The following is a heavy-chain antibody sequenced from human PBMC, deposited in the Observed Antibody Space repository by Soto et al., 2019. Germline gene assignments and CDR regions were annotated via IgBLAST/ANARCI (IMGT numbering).Heavy chain of an antibody. J-gene: IGHJ6*02. D-gene: IGHD3-3*01. V-gene: IGHV1-18*01. CDR1: GYTLTSYG. Sequence: ASVKVSCKASGYTLTSYGISWVRQAPGQGLEWMGWISAYNGNTNYAQKPQGRVTMTTDTSTSTAYMELRSLRSDDTAVYYCARDVGPDYDFWSGYYSYYYYGMDVWGQGTTVTVS. CDR2: ISAYNGNT. CDR3: ARDVGPDYDFWSGYYSYYYYGMDV.